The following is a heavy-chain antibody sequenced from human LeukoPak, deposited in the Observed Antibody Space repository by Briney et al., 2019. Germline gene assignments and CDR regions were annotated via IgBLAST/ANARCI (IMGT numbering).Heavy chain of an antibody. V-gene: IGHV3-66*01. Sequence: QSGGSLRLSCAASGFTVRTNYMSWVRQAPGKGLEWVSVLYSGGNTYYADSVKGRFTISGDDSKNTLYLQMSSLRVEDTAVYYCARVGSGDIYGYGDYWGQGTLVTVSS. CDR3: ARVGSGDIYGYGDY. J-gene: IGHJ4*02. CDR2: LYSGGNT. D-gene: IGHD5-18*01. CDR1: GFTVRTNY.